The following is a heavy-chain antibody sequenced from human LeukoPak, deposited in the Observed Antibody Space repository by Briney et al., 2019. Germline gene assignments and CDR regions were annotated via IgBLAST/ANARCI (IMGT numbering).Heavy chain of an antibody. J-gene: IGHJ4*02. Sequence: PSETLSLTCTASGSSISTYYWSWFRQPPGKGLEWIGFIFDGGSTNYNPSLQSRISVSVDTSKSQFSLNLTSVTAADTAVYYCARGYGNRQWLVGYWGQGTLVTVSS. V-gene: IGHV4-59*01. CDR2: IFDGGST. CDR3: ARGYGNRQWLVGY. D-gene: IGHD6-19*01. CDR1: GSSISTYY.